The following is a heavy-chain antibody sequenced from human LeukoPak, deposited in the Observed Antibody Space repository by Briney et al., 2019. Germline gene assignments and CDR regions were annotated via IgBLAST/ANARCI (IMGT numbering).Heavy chain of an antibody. D-gene: IGHD3-9*01. CDR1: GYTFTSYG. CDR2: ISAYNGNT. Sequence: ASVKVSCKASGYTFTSYGISWVRQAPGQGLEWMGWISAYNGNTNYAQKLQGRVTMTIDTSTSTAYMELRSLRSDDTAVYYCARDQRHYDILTGYWTSGPFDYWGQGTLVTVSS. CDR3: ARDQRHYDILTGYWTSGPFDY. V-gene: IGHV1-18*01. J-gene: IGHJ4*02.